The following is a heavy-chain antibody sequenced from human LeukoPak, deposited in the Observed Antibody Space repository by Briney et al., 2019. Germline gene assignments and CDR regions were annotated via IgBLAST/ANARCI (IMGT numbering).Heavy chain of an antibody. D-gene: IGHD3-22*01. J-gene: IGHJ4*02. CDR2: ISSSSSTI. V-gene: IGHV3-48*04. Sequence: GSLRLSCAASGFTFSSYSMNWVRQAPGKGLEWVSYISSSSSTIYYADSVKGRFTISRDDAKNSLYLQMNSLRAEDTALYYCAKVGGNYDSSGYSLNFDYWGQGTLVTVSS. CDR3: AKVGGNYDSSGYSLNFDY. CDR1: GFTFSSYS.